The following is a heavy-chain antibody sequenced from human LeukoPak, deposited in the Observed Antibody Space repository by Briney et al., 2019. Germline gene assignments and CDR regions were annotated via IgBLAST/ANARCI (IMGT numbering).Heavy chain of an antibody. D-gene: IGHD3-3*01. Sequence: PSETLSLTCAVSGYSISSGYYWGWIRQPPGKGLEWIGSIYHSGSTYYNPSLKSRVTISVDTSKNQFSLKLSSVTAADTAVYYCASPLGSAYYDFWSGYFDAFDIWGQGTMVTVSS. CDR1: GYSISSGYY. CDR2: IYHSGST. CDR3: ASPLGSAYYDFWSGYFDAFDI. J-gene: IGHJ3*02. V-gene: IGHV4-38-2*01.